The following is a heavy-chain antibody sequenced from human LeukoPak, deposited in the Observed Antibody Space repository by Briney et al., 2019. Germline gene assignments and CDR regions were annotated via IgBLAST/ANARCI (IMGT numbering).Heavy chain of an antibody. D-gene: IGHD2-15*01. CDR2: ISSSSSYI. CDR1: GFTLSCHS. Sequence: GGSLRLSCVVSGFTLSCHSINWVRQAPGKGLEWVSSISSSSSYIYYTDSVKGRFTISRDNAKNSLYLQMNSLRAEDTAVYYCARAGRKSRGVDIVRKKETGYYYYMDVWGKGTTVTVSS. CDR3: ARAGRKSRGVDIVRKKETGYYYYMDV. J-gene: IGHJ6*03. V-gene: IGHV3-21*01.